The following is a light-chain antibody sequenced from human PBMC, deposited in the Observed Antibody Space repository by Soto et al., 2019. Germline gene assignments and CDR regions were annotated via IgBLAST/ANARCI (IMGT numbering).Light chain of an antibody. CDR3: MQALQTQYT. J-gene: IGKJ2*01. V-gene: IGKV2-28*01. CDR1: QSLLHSNGYNY. Sequence: DIVMTQSPLSLPVTPGEPASISCRSSQSLLHSNGYNYLDWYLQKPGQSPQLLIYLGSNRASGVPDRFSGSGSGPDFTLKISRVEAEDVGVYYCMQALQTQYTFGQGTKLEIK. CDR2: LGS.